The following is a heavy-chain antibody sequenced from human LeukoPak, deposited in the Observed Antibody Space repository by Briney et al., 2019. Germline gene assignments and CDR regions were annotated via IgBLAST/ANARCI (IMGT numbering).Heavy chain of an antibody. V-gene: IGHV3-7*01. Sequence: GGSLRLSCVASGFTFSSHWMSWVRQAPGKGLEWVANINRDGSEKYYVESIEGRFTISRDNAKNSLYLQMNSLRAEDTAVYYCAGRRSIGYWGQGTLVTVSS. CDR1: GFTFSSHW. CDR3: AGRRSIGY. D-gene: IGHD6-13*01. CDR2: INRDGSEK. J-gene: IGHJ4*02.